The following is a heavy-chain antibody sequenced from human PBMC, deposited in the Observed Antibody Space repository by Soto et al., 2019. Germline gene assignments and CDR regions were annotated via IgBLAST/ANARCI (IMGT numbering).Heavy chain of an antibody. Sequence: EVQLLESGGGLVQPGGSLRLSCAASGFTFGRYVMSWVRQAPGKGLEWVSVISGSGGGSYYADSVKGRFTISRDNSKSTLYLEMKSLSVGDTAVYYCARPDGDYFYNPMDVWGKGTTVTVSS. V-gene: IGHV3-23*01. CDR1: GFTFGRYV. J-gene: IGHJ6*03. CDR3: ARPDGDYFYNPMDV. D-gene: IGHD3-10*01. CDR2: ISGSGGGS.